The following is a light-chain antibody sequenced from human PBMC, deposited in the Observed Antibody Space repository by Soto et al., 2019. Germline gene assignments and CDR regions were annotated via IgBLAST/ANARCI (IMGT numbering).Light chain of an antibody. Sequence: QSVLTQPTSVSGSPGQSITISCTGTSSDVGGYNSVSWYQQHPGKAPKLMIYEVSKRPSGVPDRFSGSKSGNTASLTVSGLQAEDEADYYCSSHAGGHSYVFGTGTKVTVL. CDR3: SSHAGGHSYV. CDR1: SSDVGGYNS. J-gene: IGLJ1*01. V-gene: IGLV2-8*01. CDR2: EVS.